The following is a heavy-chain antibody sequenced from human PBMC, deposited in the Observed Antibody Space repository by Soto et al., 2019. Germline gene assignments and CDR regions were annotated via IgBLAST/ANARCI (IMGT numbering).Heavy chain of an antibody. Sequence: QVQLVESGGGVVQPGRSLRLSCAASGFTFSSYGMHWVRQAPGKGLEWVAVISYDGSNKYYADSVKGRFTISRDNSKNTLYLQMNSLIAEDTAVYYCAKGLLEARVGCMDVWGQGTTVTVSS. CDR2: ISYDGSNK. D-gene: IGHD3-3*01. J-gene: IGHJ6*02. CDR3: AKGLLEARVGCMDV. V-gene: IGHV3-30*18. CDR1: GFTFSSYG.